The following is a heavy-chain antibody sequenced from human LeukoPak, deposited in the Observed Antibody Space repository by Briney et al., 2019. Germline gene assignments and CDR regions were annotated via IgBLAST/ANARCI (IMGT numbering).Heavy chain of an antibody. CDR3: ANGAGWLIDY. CDR2: IDNSGST. Sequence: SETLSLTCTVSGGHIDRFFWNWIRQPPGKGLEWIGYIDNSGSTKYSPSLKSRITMSRDTSKKQFSLKLTSVTAADTAMYYCANGAGWLIDYWGQGTLVSVSS. J-gene: IGHJ4*02. V-gene: IGHV4-4*08. CDR1: GGHIDRFF. D-gene: IGHD6-19*01.